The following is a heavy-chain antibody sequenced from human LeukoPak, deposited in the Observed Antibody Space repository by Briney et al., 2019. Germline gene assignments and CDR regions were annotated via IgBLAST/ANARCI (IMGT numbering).Heavy chain of an antibody. Sequence: PGGSLRLSCAASGFTFSSYWMSWVRQAPGKGLEWVANIKQDGSEKYYVDSVKGRFTISRDNAKNSLYLQMNSLRAEDTAVYYCARDLDSSSWYLNYYYYYGMDVWGQGTTVTVSS. J-gene: IGHJ6*02. CDR1: GFTFSSYW. CDR3: ARDLDSSSWYLNYYYYYGMDV. D-gene: IGHD6-13*01. V-gene: IGHV3-7*03. CDR2: IKQDGSEK.